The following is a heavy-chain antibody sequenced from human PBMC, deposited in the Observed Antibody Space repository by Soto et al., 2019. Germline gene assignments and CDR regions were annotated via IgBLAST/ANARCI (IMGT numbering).Heavy chain of an antibody. J-gene: IGHJ6*02. Sequence: SVKVSCKASGGTFSSYAISWVRQAPGQGLEWMGGIIPIFGTANYAQKFQGRVTITADESTSTAYMELSSLRSEDTAVYYCAIRPELELLRRYYYYGMHVWGQAITVTGSS. CDR2: IIPIFGTA. CDR3: AIRPELELLRRYYYYGMHV. CDR1: GGTFSSYA. D-gene: IGHD1-26*01. V-gene: IGHV1-69*13.